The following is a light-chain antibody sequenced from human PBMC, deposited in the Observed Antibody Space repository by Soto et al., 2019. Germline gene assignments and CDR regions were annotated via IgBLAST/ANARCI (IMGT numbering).Light chain of an antibody. CDR1: QGIRND. Sequence: GDRVTITCRASQGIRNDLGWYQQKPGKAPKRLIYAASSLQSGVPSRFSGSGSGTDSTLTISNLQPEDVATYYCQKHNAAPLTFGGGTKVDIK. CDR3: QKHNAAPLT. CDR2: AAS. J-gene: IGKJ4*01. V-gene: IGKV1-17*02.